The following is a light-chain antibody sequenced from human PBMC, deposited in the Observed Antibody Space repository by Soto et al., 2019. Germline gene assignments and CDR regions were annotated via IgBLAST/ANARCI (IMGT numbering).Light chain of an antibody. CDR3: AAWDDSLNGRV. J-gene: IGLJ1*01. CDR2: SNN. Sequence: QSVLTQPPSASGAPGQSVTIACSGISSNIGSNTVNWYQQLPGTAPKLLIYSNNQRPSGVPDRFSGSKSGTSASLAISGLQSEDEADYYCAAWDDSLNGRVFGTGTKVTVL. CDR1: SSNIGSNT. V-gene: IGLV1-44*01.